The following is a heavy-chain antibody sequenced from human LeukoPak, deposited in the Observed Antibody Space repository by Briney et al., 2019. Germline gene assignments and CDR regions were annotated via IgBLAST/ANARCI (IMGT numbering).Heavy chain of an antibody. CDR2: ISGSGGST. D-gene: IGHD3-22*01. J-gene: IGHJ4*02. CDR3: AKDGRYYYDSSGYPLYSSFDY. Sequence: PGGTLRLSCAASGFTFSSYGMSWVRQAPGKGLEWVSAISGSGGSTYYADSVKGRFTISRDNSKNTLYLQMNSLRAEDTAVYYCAKDGRYYYDSSGYPLYSSFDYWGQGTLVTVSS. V-gene: IGHV3-23*01. CDR1: GFTFSSYG.